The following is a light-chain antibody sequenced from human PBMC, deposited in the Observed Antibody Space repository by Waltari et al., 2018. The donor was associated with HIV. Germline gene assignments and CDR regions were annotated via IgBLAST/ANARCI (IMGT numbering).Light chain of an antibody. CDR2: LGS. V-gene: IGKV2-28*01. CDR1: QSLLHSNGYNY. Sequence: DIVMTQSPLSLPVTPGEPASISCRSSQSLLHSNGYNYLDWYLQKPGQSPQLLIYLGSNRASGVPDRFSGSGSGTDFTLKISRVEAEDVGVYYCMQALLTGTFGQGTKVEIK. CDR3: MQALLTGT. J-gene: IGKJ1*01.